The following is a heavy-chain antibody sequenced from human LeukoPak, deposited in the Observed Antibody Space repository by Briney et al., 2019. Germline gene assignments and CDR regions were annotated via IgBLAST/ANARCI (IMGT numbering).Heavy chain of an antibody. CDR1: GGSISSGSYY. CDR3: ATTYYDFWSGYSVDYYGMDV. V-gene: IGHV4-61*02. Sequence: SETLSLICTVSGGSISSGSYYWSWIRQPAGKGLEWIGRIYTSGSTNYNPSLKSRVTISVDTSKNQFSLKLSSVTAADTAVYYCATTYYDFWSGYSVDYYGMDVWGQGTTVTVSS. CDR2: IYTSGST. D-gene: IGHD3-3*01. J-gene: IGHJ6*02.